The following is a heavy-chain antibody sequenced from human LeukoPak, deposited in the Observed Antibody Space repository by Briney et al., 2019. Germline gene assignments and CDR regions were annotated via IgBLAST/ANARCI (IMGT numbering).Heavy chain of an antibody. Sequence: SETLSLTYTVSDGSISSYYWSWIRQPPGKGLEWIGYIYYSGSTNYNPSLKSRVTISVDTSKNQFSLKLSSVTAADTAVYYCARAHSGSPADYWGQGTLVTVSS. CDR2: IYYSGST. D-gene: IGHD1-26*01. J-gene: IGHJ4*02. V-gene: IGHV4-59*01. CDR3: ARAHSGSPADY. CDR1: DGSISSYY.